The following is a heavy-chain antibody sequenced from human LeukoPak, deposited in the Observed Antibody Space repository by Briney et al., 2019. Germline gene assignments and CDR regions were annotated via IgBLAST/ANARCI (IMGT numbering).Heavy chain of an antibody. J-gene: IGHJ6*03. CDR2: IYYSGST. CDR1: GGSISSSSYY. CDR3: ARAPSGPMYYYYYMDV. V-gene: IGHV4-39*07. Sequence: PSETLSLTCTVSGGSISSSSYYWGWIRQPPGKGLEWIGSIYYSGSTYYNPSLKSRVTISVDTSKNQFSLKLSSVTAADTAVYYCARAPSGPMYYYYYMDVWGKGTTVTVSS.